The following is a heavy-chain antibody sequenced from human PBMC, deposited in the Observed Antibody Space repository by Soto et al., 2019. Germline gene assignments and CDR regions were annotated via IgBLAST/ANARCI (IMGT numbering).Heavy chain of an antibody. D-gene: IGHD2-15*01. CDR3: ARGRYCLTGRCFPNWFDS. CDR2: IYKSATT. CDR1: GDSISTVDYF. J-gene: IGHJ5*01. V-gene: IGHV4-30-4*08. Sequence: SETLSLTCSVSGDSISTVDYFWAWIRQPPGQALEYIGYIYKSATTYYNPSFESRVAISLDTSKSQFSLNVTSVTAVDTAVYFCARGRYCLTGRCFPNWFDSWGQGTLVTSPQ.